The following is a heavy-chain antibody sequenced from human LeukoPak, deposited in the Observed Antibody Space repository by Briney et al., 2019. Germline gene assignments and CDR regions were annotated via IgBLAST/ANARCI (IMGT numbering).Heavy chain of an antibody. CDR2: ISYDGSNK. Sequence: GGSLRLSCAASGFTFSSYGMHWVRQAPGKGLEWVAVISYDGSNKYYADSVKGRFTISRDNSKNTLYLQMNSLRAEDTAVYYCAKGPWRLGRGPRAFDIWGQGTMVTVSS. D-gene: IGHD2-21*02. V-gene: IGHV3-30*18. CDR3: AKGPWRLGRGPRAFDI. J-gene: IGHJ3*02. CDR1: GFTFSSYG.